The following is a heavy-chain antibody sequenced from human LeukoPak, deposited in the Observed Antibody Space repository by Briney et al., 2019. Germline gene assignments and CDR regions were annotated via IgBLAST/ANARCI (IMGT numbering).Heavy chain of an antibody. Sequence: GESLKISCKASGYSFTSYWIGWVRQMPGKGLEWMVIIYPGNSDTSYSPSFQGQVTLSADQSISTAYLQWSSLKASDTAMYYCARQDGWSLYYFDYWGQGTLVTVSS. CDR1: GYSFTSYW. J-gene: IGHJ4*02. CDR3: ARQDGWSLYYFDY. V-gene: IGHV5-51*01. CDR2: IYPGNSDT. D-gene: IGHD4-17*01.